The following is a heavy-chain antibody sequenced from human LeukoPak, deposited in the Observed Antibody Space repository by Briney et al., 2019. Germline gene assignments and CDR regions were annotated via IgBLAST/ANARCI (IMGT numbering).Heavy chain of an antibody. J-gene: IGHJ4*02. Sequence: SETLSLTCTVSGGSISSYYWSWIRQPPGKGLEWIGYIYYSGSTNYNPSLKSRVTISVDTSKNQFSLKLSSVTAADTAVYYCARGSPYGDYYGYWGQGTLVTVSS. V-gene: IGHV4-59*01. CDR3: ARGSPYGDYYGY. CDR2: IYYSGST. D-gene: IGHD4-17*01. CDR1: GGSISSYY.